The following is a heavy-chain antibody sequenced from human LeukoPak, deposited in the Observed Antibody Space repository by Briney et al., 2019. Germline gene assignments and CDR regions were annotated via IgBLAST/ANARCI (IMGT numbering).Heavy chain of an antibody. V-gene: IGHV3-43D*03. J-gene: IGHJ4*02. CDR1: GFTFDDYA. CDR3: EKDQEPYGVFGVDL. D-gene: IGHD3-3*01. CDR2: ISWDGGST. Sequence: GRSLRLSCAASGFTFDDYAMHWVRQAPGKGLEWVSLISWDGGSTYYADSVKGRFTISRDNSKNSLYLQMNSLRAEDTALYYCEKDQEPYGVFGVDLWGQGTLVTVSS.